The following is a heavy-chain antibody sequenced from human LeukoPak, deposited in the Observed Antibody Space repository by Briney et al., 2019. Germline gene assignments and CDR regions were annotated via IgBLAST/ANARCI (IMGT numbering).Heavy chain of an antibody. Sequence: GGSLRLSCAASGFSSSSYWMSWVRQAPGKGLEWVAIIKQDGSERYYVDSVKGRFTISRDNSRNSLYLQMDILRAEDTAVYYCATDNVYCSRTSCYQTFDYWAQGTLVTVPS. V-gene: IGHV3-7*01. J-gene: IGHJ4*02. CDR1: GFSSSSYW. CDR3: ATDNVYCSRTSCYQTFDY. D-gene: IGHD2-2*01. CDR2: IKQDGSER.